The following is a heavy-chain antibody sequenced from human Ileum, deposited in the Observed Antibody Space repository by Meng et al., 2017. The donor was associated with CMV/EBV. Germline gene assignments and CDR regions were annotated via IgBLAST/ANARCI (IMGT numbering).Heavy chain of an antibody. Sequence: ASVKVSCKASGYTFTSYLMHWVRQAPGQGLEYMGIINTDSGGTSYTQKFQGRVTITRDTSTSTVYMDLSSLRSEDTAVYFCMRGLVGGPFDYWGQGTLVTVAS. J-gene: IGHJ4*02. V-gene: IGHV1-46*01. D-gene: IGHD3-10*01. CDR2: INTDSGGT. CDR3: MRGLVGGPFDY. CDR1: GYTFTSYL.